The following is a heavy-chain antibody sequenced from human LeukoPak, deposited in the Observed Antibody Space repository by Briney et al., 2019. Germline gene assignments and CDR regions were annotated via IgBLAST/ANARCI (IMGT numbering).Heavy chain of an antibody. CDR2: IISIFGTA. CDR1: GGTFSSYA. V-gene: IGHV1-69*05. CDR3: ATLGIAAAGKSFDY. D-gene: IGHD6-13*01. J-gene: IGHJ4*02. Sequence: SVKVSCKASGGTFSSYAISWVRQAPGQGLEWMGGIISIFGTADYAQKFQGRVTITTDESTSTAYMELSSLRSEDTAVYYCATLGIAAAGKSFDYWGQGTLVTVSS.